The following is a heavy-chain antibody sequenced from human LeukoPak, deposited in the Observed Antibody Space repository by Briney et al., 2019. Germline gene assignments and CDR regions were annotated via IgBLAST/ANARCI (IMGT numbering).Heavy chain of an antibody. V-gene: IGHV1-24*01. J-gene: IGHJ4*02. CDR1: GYTLTELS. CDR3: ARGSAAASYFDY. CDR2: FDPEDGET. D-gene: IGHD6-13*01. Sequence: ASVKLSCKVSGYTLTELSMHWVRQAPGKGLEWMGGFDPEDGETIYAQKFQGRVTMTEDTSTDTAYMELSSLRSEDTAVYYCARGSAAASYFDYWGQGTLVTVSS.